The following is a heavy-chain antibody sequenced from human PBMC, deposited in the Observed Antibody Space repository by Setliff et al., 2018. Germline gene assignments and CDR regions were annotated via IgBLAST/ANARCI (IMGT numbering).Heavy chain of an antibody. J-gene: IGHJ4*02. Sequence: GASVKVSCKASGYIFTSYGISWVRQAPGQGLEWMGWISVYNGKTKYAQKFQGRVTMTTDTSTRTAYMEVTSLRSDDTAVYYCATEKFPGDWGDYWGQGTLVTVSS. CDR1: GYIFTSYG. V-gene: IGHV1-18*01. CDR2: ISVYNGKT. D-gene: IGHD2-21*01. CDR3: ATEKFPGDWGDY.